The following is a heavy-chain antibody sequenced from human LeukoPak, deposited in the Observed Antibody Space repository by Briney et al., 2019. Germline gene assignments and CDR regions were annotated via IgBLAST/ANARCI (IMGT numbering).Heavy chain of an antibody. Sequence: GGSLRLSCAASGFTFSSYGMHWVRQAPGKGLEWVAFIRYDGSNKYYADSVKGRFTISRDNSKNTLYLQMNSLRADDTAVYYCATWPGGWYGEDSWGQGTLVTVSS. V-gene: IGHV3-30*02. CDR2: IRYDGSNK. D-gene: IGHD6-19*01. CDR1: GFTFSSYG. CDR3: ATWPGGWYGEDS. J-gene: IGHJ4*02.